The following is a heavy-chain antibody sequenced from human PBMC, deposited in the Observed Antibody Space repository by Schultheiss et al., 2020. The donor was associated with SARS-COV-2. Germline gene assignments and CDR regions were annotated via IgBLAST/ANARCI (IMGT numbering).Heavy chain of an antibody. D-gene: IGHD2-2*01. Sequence: SETLSLTCAVYGGSFSGYYWSWIRQPAGKGLEWIGRIYTSGSTNYNPSLKSRVTMSVDTSKNQFSLKLSSVTAADTAVYYCARDVLAEVCSSTSCQYYYYMDVWGKGTTVTVSS. CDR2: IYTSGST. CDR1: GGSFSGYY. V-gene: IGHV4-4*07. CDR3: ARDVLAEVCSSTSCQYYYYMDV. J-gene: IGHJ6*03.